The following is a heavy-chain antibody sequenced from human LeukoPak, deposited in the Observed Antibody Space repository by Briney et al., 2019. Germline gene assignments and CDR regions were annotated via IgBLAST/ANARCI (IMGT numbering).Heavy chain of an antibody. CDR2: ISYDGSNK. CDR1: GFTFSSYG. J-gene: IGHJ4*02. D-gene: IGHD2-2*01. CDR3: AMSGYCSSTSCYADY. V-gene: IGHV3-30*03. Sequence: GGSLRLSCAASGFTFSSYGMHWVRQAPGKGLEWVAVISYDGSNKYYADSVKGRFTISRDNSKNTLYLQMNSLRAEDTAVYYCAMSGYCSSTSCYADYWGQGTLVTVSS.